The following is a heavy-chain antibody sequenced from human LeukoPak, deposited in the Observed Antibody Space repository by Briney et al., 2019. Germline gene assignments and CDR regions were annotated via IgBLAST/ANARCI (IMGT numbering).Heavy chain of an antibody. CDR1: GDSISSGDYY. V-gene: IGHV4-61*08. J-gene: IGHJ3*02. CDR3: ARDLTLFRGVMGAGPYDI. D-gene: IGHD3-10*01. Sequence: PSETLSLTCTVSGDSISSGDYYWSWIRQPPGKGLEWIGYIYYSGSTNYNPSLKSRVTISVDTSKNQFSLKLSSVTAADTAVYYCARDLTLFRGVMGAGPYDIWGQGTMVTVSS. CDR2: IYYSGST.